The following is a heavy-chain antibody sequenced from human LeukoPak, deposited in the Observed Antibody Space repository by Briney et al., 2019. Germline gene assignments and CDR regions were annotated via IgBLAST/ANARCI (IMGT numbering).Heavy chain of an antibody. CDR1: GGTFSSYA. D-gene: IGHD7-27*01. CDR2: IIPIFGTA. J-gene: IGHJ4*02. CDR3: ARDLGPEGYFDY. V-gene: IGHV1-69*05. Sequence: SVKVSCKASGGTFSSYAISWVRQAPGQGLEWMGRIIPIFGTANYAQKFQGRVTITTDESTSTAYMELSRLRSEDTAVYYCARDLGPEGYFDYWGQGTLVTVSS.